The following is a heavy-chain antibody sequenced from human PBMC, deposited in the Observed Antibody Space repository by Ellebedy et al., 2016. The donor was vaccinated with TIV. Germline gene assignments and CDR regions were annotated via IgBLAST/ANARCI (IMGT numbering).Heavy chain of an antibody. CDR3: ARTFTETLGGLTTHWVLDY. J-gene: IGHJ4*02. V-gene: IGHV4-4*08. CDR2: IHSSGTT. CDR1: GDSITSNY. Sequence: SETLSLTCAVSGDSITSNYWSWVRQPPGKGLEWIGFIHSSGTTNYSPSLKSRLTISLDTSKNQLSLRLKSVTADDTAVYFCARTFTETLGGLTTHWVLDYWGQGTLVAASS. D-gene: IGHD4-11*01.